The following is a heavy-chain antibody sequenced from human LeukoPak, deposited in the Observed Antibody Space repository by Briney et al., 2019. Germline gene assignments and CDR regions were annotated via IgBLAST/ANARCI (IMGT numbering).Heavy chain of an antibody. Sequence: SSETGSLICTVSGGSISSYYWSWIRQPPGKGLEWIGYIYYSGSTNYNPSLKSRVTISVDTSKNQFSLKLCSVTAADTAVYYCARSEGDYDILTGTPDAFDIWGQGTMVTVSS. CDR1: GGSISSYY. V-gene: IGHV4-59*01. CDR3: ARSEGDYDILTGTPDAFDI. J-gene: IGHJ3*02. CDR2: IYYSGST. D-gene: IGHD3-9*01.